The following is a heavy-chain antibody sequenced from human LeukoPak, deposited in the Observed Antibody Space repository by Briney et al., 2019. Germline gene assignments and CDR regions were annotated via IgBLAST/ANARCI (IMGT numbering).Heavy chain of an antibody. CDR1: GYTFSGYY. J-gene: IGHJ5*02. CDR3: ASYASGYNWMKA. CDR2: INPTSGGT. V-gene: IGHV1-2*02. Sequence: ASVKVSCKTSGYTFSGYYLHWVRQAPGQGLEWMGWINPTSGGTKFAQKFQGRVTVTRDTSITTAYMELTSLGSDDTAVYYCASYASGYNWMKAWGQGTLVTVSS. D-gene: IGHD3-10*01.